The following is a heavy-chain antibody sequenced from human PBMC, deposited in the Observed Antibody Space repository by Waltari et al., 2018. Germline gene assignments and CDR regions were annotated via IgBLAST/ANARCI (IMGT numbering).Heavy chain of an antibody. CDR1: GFTFSSYA. D-gene: IGHD1-26*01. V-gene: IGHV3-30-3*01. CDR3: ARDRVGIVGATTGYYYGMDV. Sequence: QVQLVESGGGVVQPGRSLRLSCAASGFTFSSYAMHWVRQAPGKGLEWVAVISYDGSNKYYADSVKGRFTISRDNSKNTLYLQMNSLRAEDTAVYYCARDRVGIVGATTGYYYGMDVWGQGTTVTVSS. CDR2: ISYDGSNK. J-gene: IGHJ6*02.